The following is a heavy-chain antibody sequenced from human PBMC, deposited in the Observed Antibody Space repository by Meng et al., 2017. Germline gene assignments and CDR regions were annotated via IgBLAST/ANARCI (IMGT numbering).Heavy chain of an antibody. CDR3: ARDEDISAAGKLFGDY. J-gene: IGHJ4*02. D-gene: IGHD6-13*01. Sequence: HVEVVQSGPEVKKPGASVKGSCKPSGYSFTAYYIHWLRQAPGQGLEWMGRIDPNSGVTEYAHKFHGRVTVTGDTSISTAYMELRRLTSDDTAVYYCARDEDISAAGKLFGDYWGQGTLVTVSS. CDR1: GYSFTAYY. V-gene: IGHV1-2*06. CDR2: IDPNSGVT.